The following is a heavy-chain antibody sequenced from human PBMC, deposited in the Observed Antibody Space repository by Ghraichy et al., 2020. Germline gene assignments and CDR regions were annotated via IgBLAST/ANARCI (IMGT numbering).Heavy chain of an antibody. D-gene: IGHD3-10*01. CDR1: GDSIRSSSYF. V-gene: IGHV4-39*07. CDR2: FYYPGTT. CDR3: ARHGPLWFGESSRAFNI. Sequence: SETLSLTCTVSGDSIRSSSYFWGWIRQPPGRGLEWIGSFYYPGTTYYNPSLESRVTLSLDTSRTQFSLKLSSVTAADTAVYFCARHGPLWFGESSRAFNIWGQGTEVTVSS. J-gene: IGHJ3*02.